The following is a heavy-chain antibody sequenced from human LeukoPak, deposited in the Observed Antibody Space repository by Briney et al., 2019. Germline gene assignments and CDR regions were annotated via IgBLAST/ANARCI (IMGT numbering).Heavy chain of an antibody. J-gene: IGHJ4*02. CDR3: AKDRYGGFDY. V-gene: IGHV3-30*18. D-gene: IGHD4-23*01. CDR2: ISYDGSNK. CDR1: GFTFSSFV. Sequence: GGSLRLSCAASGFTFSSFVMHWVRQAPGKGLEWVAVISYDGSNKYYADSVKGRFTISRDNSKNTLYLQMNSLRAEDTAVYYCAKDRYGGFDYWGQGTLVTVSS.